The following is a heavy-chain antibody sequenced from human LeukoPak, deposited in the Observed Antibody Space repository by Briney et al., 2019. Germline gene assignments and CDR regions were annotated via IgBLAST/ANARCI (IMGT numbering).Heavy chain of an antibody. CDR3: ARVLGYSYGYYFDY. J-gene: IGHJ4*02. D-gene: IGHD5-18*01. CDR1: GGSISSYY. V-gene: IGHV4-59*01. CDR2: IYYSGST. Sequence: NPSETLSLTCTVSGGSISSYYWSWIRQPPGKGLEWIGYIYYSGSTNYNPSLKSRVTISVDTSKNQFSLKLSSVTAADTAVYYCARVLGYSYGYYFDYWGQGTLVTVSS.